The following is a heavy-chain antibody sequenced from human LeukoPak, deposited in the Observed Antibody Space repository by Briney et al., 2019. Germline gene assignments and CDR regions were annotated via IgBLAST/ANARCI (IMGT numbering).Heavy chain of an antibody. D-gene: IGHD7-27*01. V-gene: IGHV3-23*01. J-gene: IGHJ4*02. CDR2: ISSGGGYT. CDR3: ARDSWGLDY. Sequence: GGSLRLSCAASGFTFSNYGMSWVRQAPGKGLEWVSAISSGGGYTYYADSVKGRFTISRDNSKNTLYLQMNSLRAEDTAVYYCARDSWGLDYWGQGTLVTVSS. CDR1: GFTFSNYG.